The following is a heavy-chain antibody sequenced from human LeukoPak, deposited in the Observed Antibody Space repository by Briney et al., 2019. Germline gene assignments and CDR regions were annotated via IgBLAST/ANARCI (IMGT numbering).Heavy chain of an antibody. V-gene: IGHV3-30*04. CDR1: GFTFSSYA. D-gene: IGHD7-27*01. J-gene: IGHJ4*02. CDR2: ISYDGSNK. CDR3: AREASGSIWGDDWGYFDY. Sequence: GGSLRLSCAASGFTFSSYAMHWVRQAPGKGLEWVAVISYDGSNKYYADSVKSRFTISRDNSKNTLYLRMNSLRAGDTAVYYCAREASGSIWGDDWGYFDYWGQGTLVTVSS.